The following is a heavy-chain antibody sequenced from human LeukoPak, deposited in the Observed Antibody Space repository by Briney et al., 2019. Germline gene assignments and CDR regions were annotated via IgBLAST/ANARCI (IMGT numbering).Heavy chain of an antibody. CDR3: ARGPYDSSGYYYFDY. CDR1: GGSISSSSYY. V-gene: IGHV4-61*05. D-gene: IGHD3-22*01. CDR2: IYYSGST. Sequence: PSETLSLTCTVSGGSISSSSYYWGWIRQPPGKGLEWIGYIYYSGSTNYNPSLKSRVTISVDTSKNQFSLKLSSVTAADTAVYYCARGPYDSSGYYYFDYWGQGTLVTVSS. J-gene: IGHJ4*02.